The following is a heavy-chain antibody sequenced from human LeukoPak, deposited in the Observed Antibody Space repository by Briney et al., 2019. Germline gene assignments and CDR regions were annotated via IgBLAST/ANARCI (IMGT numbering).Heavy chain of an antibody. Sequence: PSETLSLTCAVYGGSFSGYYWSWIRQPPGKGLEWIGEINHSGSTNYNPSLKSRVTISVDTSKNQFSLRLTSVTAADTAVYYCARGSGYNDAFDIWGQGTMVTVSS. CDR3: ARGSGYNDAFDI. CDR2: INHSGST. J-gene: IGHJ3*02. CDR1: GGSFSGYY. V-gene: IGHV4-34*01. D-gene: IGHD3-22*01.